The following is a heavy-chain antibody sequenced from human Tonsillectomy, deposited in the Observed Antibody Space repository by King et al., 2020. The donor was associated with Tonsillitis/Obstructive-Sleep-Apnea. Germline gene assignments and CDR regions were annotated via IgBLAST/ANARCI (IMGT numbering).Heavy chain of an antibody. CDR1: GFTFSNYG. Sequence: QLVQSGGGVVQPGRSLRLSCAASGFTFSNYGMHWVRQAPGKGLEGVAVISYDGSNKNYADSVKGRLTISRDNTKNTLYLQMNSLIAEDTAVYYCAKDNYDFWSVNWFDPWGQGTLVIVSS. J-gene: IGHJ5*02. V-gene: IGHV3-30*18. CDR2: ISYDGSNK. D-gene: IGHD3-3*01. CDR3: AKDNYDFWSVNWFDP.